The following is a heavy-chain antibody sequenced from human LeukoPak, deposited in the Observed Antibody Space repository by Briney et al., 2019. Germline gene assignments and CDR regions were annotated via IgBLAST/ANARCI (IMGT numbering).Heavy chain of an antibody. CDR3: AKDLLRDRWFGES. CDR2: IRYDGSNK. CDR1: GFTFSSYG. Sequence: GGSLRLSCAASGFTFSSYGMHWVRQAPGKGLEWVTFIRYDGSNKYYADSVKGRFTISRGNSKNTLYLRMNSLRAEDTAVYYCAKDLLRDRWFGESWGQGTLVTVSS. V-gene: IGHV3-30*02. D-gene: IGHD3-10*01. J-gene: IGHJ5*02.